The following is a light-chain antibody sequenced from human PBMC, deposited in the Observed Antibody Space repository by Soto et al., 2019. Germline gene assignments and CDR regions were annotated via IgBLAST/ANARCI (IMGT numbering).Light chain of an antibody. CDR1: QSISSS. V-gene: IGKV3D-15*01. J-gene: IGKJ1*01. Sequence: DIVLTQSPGTLSLSPGERATLSCRASQSISSSFLAWYQQKPGQAPRLLIFAAASRATGIPARFSGSGSGTEFTLTISSLQSEDFAVYYCQQYNNWPPWTFGQGTKVDIK. CDR2: AAA. CDR3: QQYNNWPPWT.